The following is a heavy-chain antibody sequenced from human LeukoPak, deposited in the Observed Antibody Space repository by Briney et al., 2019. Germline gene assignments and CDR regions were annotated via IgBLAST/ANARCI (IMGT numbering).Heavy chain of an antibody. D-gene: IGHD3-10*01. Sequence: SVKVSCKASGGTFSSYAISWVRQAPGQGLEWMGGIIPIFGTANYAQKFQGRVTITADESTGTAYMELSSLRSEDTAVYYCARLWFGEILFDYWGQGTLVTVSS. CDR2: IIPIFGTA. CDR1: GGTFSSYA. V-gene: IGHV1-69*13. J-gene: IGHJ4*02. CDR3: ARLWFGEILFDY.